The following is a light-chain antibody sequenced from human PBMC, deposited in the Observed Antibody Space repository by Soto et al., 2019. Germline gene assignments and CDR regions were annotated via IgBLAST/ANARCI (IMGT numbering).Light chain of an antibody. Sequence: SYEPTQPPSVSVAPGQTARITCGGDNIGTEGVHWYQQRPGQAPVLVVYDDNDRPSGIPERFSGSNSGNTATLTISRVEAGDGADYYCQVWDSNSDVVFGGGTQLTVL. CDR3: QVWDSNSDVV. CDR1: NIGTEG. J-gene: IGLJ2*01. CDR2: DDN. V-gene: IGLV3-21*02.